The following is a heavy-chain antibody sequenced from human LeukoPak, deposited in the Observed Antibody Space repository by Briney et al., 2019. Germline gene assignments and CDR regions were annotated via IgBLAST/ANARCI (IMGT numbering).Heavy chain of an antibody. CDR2: IRYDGSNK. CDR3: AKDHCSSTTCYGSPGY. D-gene: IGHD2-2*01. Sequence: PGGSLRLSCAASGFTFSSYGIHWVRQAPGKGLEWVAFIRYDGSNKYYAVSMKGRFTISRDNSKNTLYLQMNSLRAEDTAVYYCAKDHCSSTTCYGSPGYWGQGTLVTVSS. J-gene: IGHJ4*02. CDR1: GFTFSSYG. V-gene: IGHV3-30*02.